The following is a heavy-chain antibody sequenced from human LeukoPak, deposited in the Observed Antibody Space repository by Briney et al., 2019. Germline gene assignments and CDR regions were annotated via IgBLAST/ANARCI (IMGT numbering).Heavy chain of an antibody. CDR2: IYTSGST. CDR1: SGSISSGSYY. Sequence: PSQTLSLTCTVSSGSISSGSYYWSWIRQPAGKGLEWIGRIYTSGSTNYNPSLKSRVTISVDTSKNQFSLKLSSVTAADTAVYYCARVVGTVTTGWYFDLWGRGTLVTVSS. J-gene: IGHJ2*01. CDR3: ARVVGTVTTGWYFDL. D-gene: IGHD4-17*01. V-gene: IGHV4-61*02.